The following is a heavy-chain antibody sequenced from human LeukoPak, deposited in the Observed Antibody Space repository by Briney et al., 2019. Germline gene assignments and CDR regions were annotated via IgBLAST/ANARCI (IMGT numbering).Heavy chain of an antibody. Sequence: GGSLRLSCAASGFTFSSYAMSWVRQAPGKWLEWVSAISGSGGSTYYADSVKGRFIISRDNTKNSLFLQMNSLRAEDTAIYYCARVNNYDCKDYWGQGTLVTVSS. CDR3: ARVNNYDCKDY. CDR1: GFTFSSYA. J-gene: IGHJ4*02. V-gene: IGHV3-23*01. CDR2: ISGSGGST. D-gene: IGHD5-12*01.